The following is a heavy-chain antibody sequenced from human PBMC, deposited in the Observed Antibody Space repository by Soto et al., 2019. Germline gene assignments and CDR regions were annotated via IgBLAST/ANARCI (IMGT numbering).Heavy chain of an antibody. D-gene: IGHD6-13*01. Sequence: EVQLVESGGGLVQRGGSLRLSCAASGFNCSSYWMHWVRQAPGKGLVWVSRMTSDGSSTGYADSVKGRFTISRDNTKNTLYLQMNSRRGEDTAVYFCARGGSSSWFRGLEYWCQGALVTVSS. J-gene: IGHJ4*02. CDR2: MTSDGSST. V-gene: IGHV3-74*02. CDR1: GFNCSSYW. CDR3: ARGGSSSWFRGLEY.